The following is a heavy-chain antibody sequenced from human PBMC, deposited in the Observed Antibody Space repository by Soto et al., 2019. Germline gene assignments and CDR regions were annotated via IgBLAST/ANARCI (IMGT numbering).Heavy chain of an antibody. CDR2: IKQDGSEK. Sequence: EVQLVESGGGLVQPGGSLRLSCAASGFTFSSYWMSWVRQAPGKGLEWVANIKQDGSEKYYVDSVKGRFTISRDNAKNSLYPQMNSLRAEDTAVYYCATGGVSSSWLGWCFDYWGQGTLVTVSS. J-gene: IGHJ4*02. V-gene: IGHV3-7*04. CDR1: GFTFSSYW. D-gene: IGHD6-13*01. CDR3: ATGGVSSSWLGWCFDY.